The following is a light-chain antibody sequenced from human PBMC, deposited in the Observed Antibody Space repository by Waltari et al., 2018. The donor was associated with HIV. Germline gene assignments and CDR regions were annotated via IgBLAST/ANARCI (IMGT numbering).Light chain of an antibody. J-gene: IGLJ2*01. CDR3: SSTADLESVT. CDR1: PRDIGDF. V-gene: IGLV2-14*03. Sequence: SALTQPASVSGSLGQSVTIPCTGAPRDIGDFVTGSQQLPWRAPQLLVSEVTRRASCISHRFFASKSGATASLTISRLQADDEGCYYCSSTADLESVTFGGGT. CDR2: EVT.